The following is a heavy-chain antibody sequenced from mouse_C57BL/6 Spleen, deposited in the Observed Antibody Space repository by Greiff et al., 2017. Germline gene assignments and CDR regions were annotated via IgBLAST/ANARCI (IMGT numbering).Heavy chain of an antibody. CDR1: GYTFTDYE. CDR2: IDPETGGT. D-gene: IGHD1-1*01. J-gene: IGHJ3*01. V-gene: IGHV1-15*01. Sequence: VQLQQSGAELVRPGASVTLSCKASGYTFTDYEMHWVKQTPVHGLEWIGAIDPETGGTAYNQKFKGKAILTADKSSSTAYIELRSLTSEDSAVFYCSQRVGYYGSEGFAYWGQGTLVTVSA. CDR3: SQRVGYYGSEGFAY.